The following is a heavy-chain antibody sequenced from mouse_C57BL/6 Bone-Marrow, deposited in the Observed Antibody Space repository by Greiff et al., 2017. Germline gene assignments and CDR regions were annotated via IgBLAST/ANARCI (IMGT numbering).Heavy chain of an antibody. CDR1: GFNITDYY. CDR3: ACPLDDGYYSYAMDY. Sequence: VQLKQSGAELVKPGASVKLSCTASGFNITDYYMHWVKQRTEQGLEWIGRIDPEDGETKYAPKFQGKATITADTSSTTAYMQLSSLTSEDTAVEYCACPLDDGYYSYAMDYWGQGTSVTVSS. D-gene: IGHD2-3*01. CDR2: IDPEDGET. V-gene: IGHV14-2*01. J-gene: IGHJ4*01.